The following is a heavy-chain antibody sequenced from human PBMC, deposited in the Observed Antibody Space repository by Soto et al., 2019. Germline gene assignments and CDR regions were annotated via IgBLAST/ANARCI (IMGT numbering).Heavy chain of an antibody. V-gene: IGHV4-61*01. CDR1: GGSVSSGSYC. CDR3: ARGEKGELLFDY. J-gene: IGHJ4*02. D-gene: IGHD2-21*02. CDR2: IYYSGST. Sequence: SETRSLTCTVSGGSVSSGSYCWSWIRQPPGKGLEWIGYIYYSGSTNYNPSLKSRVTISVDTSKNQFSLKLSSVSAADTAVYYCARGEKGELLFDYWGQGTLVTVSS.